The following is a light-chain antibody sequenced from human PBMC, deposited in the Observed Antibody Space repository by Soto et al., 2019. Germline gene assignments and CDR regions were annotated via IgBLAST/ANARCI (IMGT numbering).Light chain of an antibody. CDR1: SSDVGGYNY. CDR3: ASYLTTSPLEV. CDR2: EVA. J-gene: IGLJ1*01. Sequence: QSVLTQPASVSGSPGQSITISCTGTSSDVGGYNYVSWYQHHPGEVPKLIIFEVAKRPSGVSNRFSGSKSGNTASLTISGLQAEDEADYYCASYLTTSPLEVFGTGTKVTVL. V-gene: IGLV2-14*01.